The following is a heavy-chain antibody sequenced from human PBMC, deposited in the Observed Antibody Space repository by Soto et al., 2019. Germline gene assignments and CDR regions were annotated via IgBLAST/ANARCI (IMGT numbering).Heavy chain of an antibody. CDR2: IYSGGST. J-gene: IGHJ3*02. CDR1: GFTVSSNY. D-gene: IGHD2-15*01. V-gene: IGHV3-66*01. CDR3: ARETCSGGSCPVGKYAFDI. Sequence: PGGSLRLSCAASGFTVSSNYMSWVRQAPGKGLEWVSVIYSGGSTYYADSVKGRFTISRDNSKNTLYLQMNSLRAEDTAVYYCARETCSGGSCPVGKYAFDIWGQGTMVTVSS.